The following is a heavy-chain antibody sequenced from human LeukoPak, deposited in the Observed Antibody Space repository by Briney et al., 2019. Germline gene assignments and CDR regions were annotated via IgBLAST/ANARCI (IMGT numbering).Heavy chain of an antibody. V-gene: IGHV3-15*01. Sequence: GGSLRLSCEASGFTFSNVWMNWVRQAPGKGLEWIGRIKTKTDGGTTEYAAPVKGRFTISRDDSKNTVYLQMNSLKTEDTALYYCVARVKSTGDYWGQGTLVTVSS. J-gene: IGHJ4*02. CDR3: VARVKSTGDY. CDR2: IKTKTDGGTT. CDR1: GFTFSNVW. D-gene: IGHD1-14*01.